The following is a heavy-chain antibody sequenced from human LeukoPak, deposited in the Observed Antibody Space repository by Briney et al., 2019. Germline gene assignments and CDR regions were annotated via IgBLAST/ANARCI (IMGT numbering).Heavy chain of an antibody. J-gene: IGHJ3*01. D-gene: IGHD2-15*01. CDR1: GGSISRGDYY. CDR3: ASGCRGDSCYFDAFDV. V-gene: IGHV4-30-4*01. CDR2: IYYSGST. Sequence: SETLSLTCTVSGGSISRGDYYWSWIRQPPGKGLEWIGYIYYSGSTYYNPSLKSRVTISVDTSKNQFSLKLSSVTAADTAIYYCASGCRGDSCYFDAFDVWGQGTMVTVSS.